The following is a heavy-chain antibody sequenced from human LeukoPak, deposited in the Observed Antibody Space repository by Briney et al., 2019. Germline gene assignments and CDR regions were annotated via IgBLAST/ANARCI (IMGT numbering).Heavy chain of an antibody. V-gene: IGHV1-46*01. CDR1: GYTFTSYY. Sequence: ASVKVSCKASGYTFTSYYMHWVRQAPGQGLEWMGIINPSGGSTSYAQNAQKFQGRVTMTSDTSTSTVYMELSSLRSEDTAVYYCARAWWFGELLWGAFDIWGQGTMVTVSS. CDR2: INPSGGST. J-gene: IGHJ3*02. CDR3: ARAWWFGELLWGAFDI. D-gene: IGHD3-10*01.